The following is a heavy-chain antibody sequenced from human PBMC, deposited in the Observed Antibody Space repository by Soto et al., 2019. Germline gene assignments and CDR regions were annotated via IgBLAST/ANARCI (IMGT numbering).Heavy chain of an antibody. CDR3: AKDRGGSGWRFDY. D-gene: IGHD6-19*01. CDR1: GFTFGNYA. V-gene: IGHV3-23*01. J-gene: IGHJ4*02. Sequence: LRLSCAASGFTFGNYAMSWVRQAPGKGLEWVSAIAASGATTYYADSVKGRLTVSRDNSKNTLYLQMNSLRAEDTAVYYCAKDRGGSGWRFDYWGQGTLVTVSS. CDR2: IAASGATT.